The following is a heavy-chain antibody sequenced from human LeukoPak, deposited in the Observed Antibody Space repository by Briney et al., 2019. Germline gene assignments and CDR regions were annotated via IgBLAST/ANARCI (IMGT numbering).Heavy chain of an antibody. Sequence: SETLSLTCTVSGGSISRDIYNWAWIRQPPGKGLDWIGSIDYSRSNYSNPSLRGRITISVDTSKYQFSLRLISVTAADTAVYYCASIRVDSGYESFDCWGQGTLVTVSS. CDR1: GGSISRDIYN. J-gene: IGHJ4*02. V-gene: IGHV4-39*01. CDR3: ASIRVDSGYESFDC. D-gene: IGHD5-12*01. CDR2: IDYSRSN.